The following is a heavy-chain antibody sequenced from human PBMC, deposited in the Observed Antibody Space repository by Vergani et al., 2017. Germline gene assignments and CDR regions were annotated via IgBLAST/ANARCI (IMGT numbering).Heavy chain of an antibody. D-gene: IGHD2/OR15-2a*01. Sequence: QVQLQESGPGLVKPSETLSLTRTVSGAAIKDFYWSWFRQPPGKGLEWIGYVYYTGSTTYNPSLKSRVTISVDTSNNQFSLRMTSLTAADTAIYYCARDRDLYCRSTTSGHNWFDPWGQGSLVTVSS. CDR3: ARDRDLYCRSTTSGHNWFDP. CDR2: VYYTGST. V-gene: IGHV4-59*01. CDR1: GAAIKDFY. J-gene: IGHJ5*02.